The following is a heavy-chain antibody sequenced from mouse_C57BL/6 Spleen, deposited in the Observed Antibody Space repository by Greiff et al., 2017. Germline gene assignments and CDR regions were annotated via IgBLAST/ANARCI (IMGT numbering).Heavy chain of an antibody. CDR2: IDPSDSST. CDR1: GYTFTSYW. V-gene: IGHV1-50*01. D-gene: IGHD1-1*01. J-gene: IGHJ4*01. Sequence: VQLQQSGAELVKPGASVKLSCKASGYTFTSYWMQWVKQRPGQGLEWIGEIDPSDSSTNYNQKFKGKATLTVDTSSSTAYMQLSSLTSEDSAVYYCASPGSYYAMDYWGQGTSVTVSS. CDR3: ASPGSYYAMDY.